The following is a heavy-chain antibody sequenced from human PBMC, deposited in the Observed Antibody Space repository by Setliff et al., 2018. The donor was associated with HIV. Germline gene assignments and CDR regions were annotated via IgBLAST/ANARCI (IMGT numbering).Heavy chain of an antibody. D-gene: IGHD1-1*01. Sequence: SETLSLTCTVSGGSISSRNFYWGWIRQPPGKGLEWIGSIAYTGSGYYNSSLKSRVTISVDTSRNECSLKLTSVTAADTAVYYCASAGSGTRAPPRYWGQGTLVTVSS. CDR2: IAYTGSG. J-gene: IGHJ4*02. V-gene: IGHV4-39*07. CDR3: ASAGSGTRAPPRY. CDR1: GGSISSRNFY.